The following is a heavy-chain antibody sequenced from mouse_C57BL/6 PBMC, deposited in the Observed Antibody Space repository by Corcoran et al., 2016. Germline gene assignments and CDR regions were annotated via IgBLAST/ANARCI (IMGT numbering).Heavy chain of an antibody. CDR3: ARRTAQALYYFDY. Sequence: QVQLQQSGAELVKPGASVKISCKASGYAFSSYWMNWVKQRPGKGLEWIGQIYPGDGDTNYNGKFKGKATLTADKSSGTAYMQLSSLTSEDSAVYFCARRTAQALYYFDYWGQGTTLTVSS. CDR1: GYAFSSYW. D-gene: IGHD3-2*02. J-gene: IGHJ2*01. CDR2: IYPGDGDT. V-gene: IGHV1-80*01.